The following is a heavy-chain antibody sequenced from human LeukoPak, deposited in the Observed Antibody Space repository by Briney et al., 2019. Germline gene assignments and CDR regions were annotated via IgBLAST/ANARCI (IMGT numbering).Heavy chain of an antibody. CDR3: ATPVPGYGALDV. D-gene: IGHD3-9*01. J-gene: IGHJ3*01. Sequence: ASVKVSCRTSGYSVSDYYMHWVRQAPGQGLEWMGWINPNTGGTKYAQEFQGRVTMTGDTSLSIVQMELRSLTADDTAMYYCATPVPGYGALDVWGQGTMVTVSS. CDR2: INPNTGGT. CDR1: GYSVSDYY. V-gene: IGHV1-2*02.